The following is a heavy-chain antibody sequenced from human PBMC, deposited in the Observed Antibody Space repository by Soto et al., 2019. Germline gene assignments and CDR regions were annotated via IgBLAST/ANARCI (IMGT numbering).Heavy chain of an antibody. D-gene: IGHD1-26*01. V-gene: IGHV1-24*01. J-gene: IGHJ4*02. CDR2: FDPEDGET. Sequence: ASVKVSCKVSGYTLTELSMHWVRQAPGKGLEWMGGFDPEDGETIYAQKFQGRVTMTEDTSTDTAYMELSSLRSEDTAVYYCATSIHWKLLSLIHDYWGQGTLVTVSS. CDR1: GYTLTELS. CDR3: ATSIHWKLLSLIHDY.